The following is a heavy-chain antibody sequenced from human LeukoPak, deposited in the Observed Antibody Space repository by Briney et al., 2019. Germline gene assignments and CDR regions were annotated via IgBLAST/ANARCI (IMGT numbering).Heavy chain of an antibody. V-gene: IGHV3-53*01. Sequence: GGSLRLSCAVSGFTVSGNYMSWVRQAPGKGLEWVSVVYSGDNTYYADSVKGRFTISSDNSKNTLYLQMNSLRAEDTAVYYCARGHFHDAFDIWGQGTMVTVSS. CDR3: ARGHFHDAFDI. J-gene: IGHJ3*02. CDR2: VYSGDNT. D-gene: IGHD2/OR15-2a*01. CDR1: GFTVSGNY.